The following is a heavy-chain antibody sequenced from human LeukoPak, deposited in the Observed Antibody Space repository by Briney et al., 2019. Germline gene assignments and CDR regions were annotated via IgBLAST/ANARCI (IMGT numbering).Heavy chain of an antibody. CDR1: GGTFSSYA. D-gene: IGHD5-12*01. V-gene: IGHV1-69*06. CDR3: ARGPGGYSGYEAVY. J-gene: IGHJ4*02. CDR2: IIPIFGTA. Sequence: ASVKVSCKASGGTFSSYAISWVRQAPGQGLEWMGGIIPIFGTANYAQKFQGRVTITADKSTSTAYMELSSLRSEDTAVYYCARGPGGYSGYEAVYWGQGTLVTVSS.